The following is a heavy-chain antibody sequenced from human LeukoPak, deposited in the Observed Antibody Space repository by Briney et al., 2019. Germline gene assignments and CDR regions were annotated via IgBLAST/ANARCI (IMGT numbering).Heavy chain of an antibody. CDR2: ISGSGGST. V-gene: IGHV3-23*01. CDR3: ARVEQQLVDYYYYYMDV. CDR1: GFTFTSYG. J-gene: IGHJ6*03. D-gene: IGHD6-13*01. Sequence: GGSLRLSCAASGFTFTSYGMSWVRQAPGKGLEWVSGISGSGGSTYYADSVKGRFTISRDNAKNSLYLQMNSLRAEDTAVYYCARVEQQLVDYYYYYMDVWGKGTTVTVSS.